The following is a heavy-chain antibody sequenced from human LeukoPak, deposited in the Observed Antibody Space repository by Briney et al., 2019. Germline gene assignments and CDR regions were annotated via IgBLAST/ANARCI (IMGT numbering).Heavy chain of an antibody. CDR1: GFTFSSYA. D-gene: IGHD6-19*01. CDR2: ISGSGGST. CDR3: AVGRDIRVAGPGGYFDY. J-gene: IGHJ4*02. Sequence: GGSLRLSCAASGFTFSSYAMSWVRQAPGKGLEWVSAISGSGGSTYYADSVKGRFTISRDNSKNTLYLQMNSLRAEDTAVYFCAVGRDIRVAGPGGYFDYWGQGTLVAVSS. V-gene: IGHV3-23*01.